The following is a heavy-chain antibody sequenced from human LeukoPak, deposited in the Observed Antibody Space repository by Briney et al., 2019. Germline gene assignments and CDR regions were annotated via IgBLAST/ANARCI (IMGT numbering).Heavy chain of an antibody. D-gene: IGHD4-17*01. CDR1: GFIFSNFG. CDR3: AKVDGYGDYVPPLGY. Sequence: GGYLRLSCAASGFIFSNFGMHWVRQAPGKGLEWVAFIRYDGSNQHYADSVKGRFTVSRDNSKNTLYLQMNSLRAEDTAVYYCAKVDGYGDYVPPLGYWGQGTLVTVSS. V-gene: IGHV3-30*02. J-gene: IGHJ4*02. CDR2: IRYDGSNQ.